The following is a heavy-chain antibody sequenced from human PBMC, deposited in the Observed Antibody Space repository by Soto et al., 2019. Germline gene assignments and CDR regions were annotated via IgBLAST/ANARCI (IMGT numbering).Heavy chain of an antibody. CDR1: GFTFSSYG. D-gene: IGHD1-1*01. J-gene: IGHJ4*02. CDR3: AKERRRTTEDATYVQLDY. CDR2: ISYDGSNK. V-gene: IGHV3-30*18. Sequence: PGGSLRLSCAASGFTFSSYGMHWVRQAPGKGLEWVAVISYDGSNKYYADSVKGRFTISRDNSKNTLYLQMNSLRAEDTAVYYCAKERRRTTEDATYVQLDYWGQGTLVTVSS.